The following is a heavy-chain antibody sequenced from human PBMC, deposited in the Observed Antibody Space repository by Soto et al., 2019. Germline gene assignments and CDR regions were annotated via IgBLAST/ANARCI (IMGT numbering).Heavy chain of an antibody. J-gene: IGHJ6*03. V-gene: IGHV4-39*01. CDR3: ARVLRDYPFYYYYRDV. D-gene: IGHD3-10*01. Sequence: QLQLQESGPGLVKPSETLSLTCTVSSGSISSSDCFWGWIRQPPGKGLEWIGNIYYSGSTYYHPSLKSRVAMSVDTSNNQFYLKLSSVTAADTAVYYCARVLRDYPFYYYYRDVWGKGTTVTVSS. CDR2: IYYSGST. CDR1: SGSISSSDCF.